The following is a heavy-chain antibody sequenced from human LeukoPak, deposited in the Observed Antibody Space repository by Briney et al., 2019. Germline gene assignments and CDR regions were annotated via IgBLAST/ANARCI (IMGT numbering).Heavy chain of an antibody. J-gene: IGHJ4*02. D-gene: IGHD6-13*01. CDR2: IHYSGST. CDR1: GGSISSYY. V-gene: IGHV4-59*01. Sequence: SETLSLTCTVSGGSISSYYWSWIRQPPGKGLEWIGYIHYSGSTNYNPSLKSRVTISVDTSKNQFSLKLSSVTAADTAVYYCAKKRGRYSSSCPHFDYWGQGTLVTVSS. CDR3: AKKRGRYSSSCPHFDY.